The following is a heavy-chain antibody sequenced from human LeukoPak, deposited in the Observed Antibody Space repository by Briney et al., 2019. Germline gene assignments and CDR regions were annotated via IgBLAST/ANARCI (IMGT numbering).Heavy chain of an antibody. CDR1: GGSIISSRDH. J-gene: IGHJ4*02. Sequence: SETLSLTCSVSGGSIISSRDHWDWIRQPPGKGLEWIASVHYSGTAYYNPSLWSRVTISVDTSKNQFSLKVTSVTAADTAAYYCARRLHYYDYWGQGTLVSVSS. V-gene: IGHV4-39*01. CDR2: VHYSGTA. CDR3: ARRLHYYDY. D-gene: IGHD2-21*02.